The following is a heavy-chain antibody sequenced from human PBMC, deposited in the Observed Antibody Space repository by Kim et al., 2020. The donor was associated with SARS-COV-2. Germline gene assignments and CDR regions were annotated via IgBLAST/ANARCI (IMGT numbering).Heavy chain of an antibody. Sequence: SETLSLTCTVSGGSISSGGYYWSWIRQHPGKGLEWIGYIYYSGSTYYNPSLKSRVTISVDTSKNQFSLKLSSVTAADTAVYYCARGYSGSYYGAVPFDYWGQGTLVTVSS. CDR1: GGSISSGGYY. CDR2: IYYSGST. J-gene: IGHJ4*02. CDR3: ARGYSGSYYGAVPFDY. D-gene: IGHD1-26*01. V-gene: IGHV4-31*03.